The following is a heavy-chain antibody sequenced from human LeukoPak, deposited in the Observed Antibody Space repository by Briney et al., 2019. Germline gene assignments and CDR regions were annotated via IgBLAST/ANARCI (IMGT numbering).Heavy chain of an antibody. J-gene: IGHJ6*03. D-gene: IGHD3-10*01. CDR1: GFTFSSYG. CDR2: ISGSGDST. Sequence: GGSLRLSCAASGFTFSSYGMSWVRQAPGKGLESVSAISGSGDSTYYADSVKGRFTTSRDNSKNTVYLQVTSLRAEDTAVYYCAKESAPVRGISILNKFGHMDVWGKGTTVTISS. V-gene: IGHV3-23*01. CDR3: AKESAPVRGISILNKFGHMDV.